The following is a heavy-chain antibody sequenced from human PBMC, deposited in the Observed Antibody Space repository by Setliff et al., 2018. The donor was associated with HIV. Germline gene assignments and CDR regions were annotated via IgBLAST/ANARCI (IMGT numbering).Heavy chain of an antibody. CDR3: ARRSIVGVARGFYYYNLDV. CDR1: GGTISSSDYY. V-gene: IGHV4-39*01. CDR2: IYYSGTT. D-gene: IGHD1-26*01. Sequence: PSETLSLTCTVSGGTISSSDYYWGWIRQPPGKGLEWIGSIYYSGTTYYNPSLKSRVTISVDTSKNQFSLKLSSVTAADTAVYYCARRSIVGVARGFYYYNLDVWGQGTTVTVSS. J-gene: IGHJ6*02.